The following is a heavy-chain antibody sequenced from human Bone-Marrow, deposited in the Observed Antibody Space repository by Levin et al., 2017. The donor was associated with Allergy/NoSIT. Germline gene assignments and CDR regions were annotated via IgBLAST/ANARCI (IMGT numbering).Heavy chain of an antibody. Sequence: LAGGSLRLSCAASGFTFSSYIMSWVRQAPGKGLEWVSGISGSGESTYYAESVKGHLTISRDNYKNMLYLQMNSLGADDTAIYYCAKRISGYCSGGSCYSGLHWYFDHWGRGTLVTVSS. CDR1: GFTFSSYI. CDR2: ISGSGEST. V-gene: IGHV3-23*01. J-gene: IGHJ2*01. CDR3: AKRISGYCSGGSCYSGLHWYFDH. D-gene: IGHD2-15*01.